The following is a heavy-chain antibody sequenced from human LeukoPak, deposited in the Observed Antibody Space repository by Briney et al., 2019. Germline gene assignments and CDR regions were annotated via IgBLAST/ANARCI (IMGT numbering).Heavy chain of an antibody. V-gene: IGHV3-30-3*01. CDR1: GFTFNNYA. CDR3: VRTTAVITSVDY. CDR2: ISHDESNK. Sequence: PGGSLRLSCAASGFTFNNYATHCVRQAPGKGLEWVAVISHDESNKYYGDSVKGRFTISRDNSKNTLYLQMNSLRAEDTAVYYCVRTTAVITSVDYWGQGTLVTVSS. J-gene: IGHJ4*02. D-gene: IGHD2-21*02.